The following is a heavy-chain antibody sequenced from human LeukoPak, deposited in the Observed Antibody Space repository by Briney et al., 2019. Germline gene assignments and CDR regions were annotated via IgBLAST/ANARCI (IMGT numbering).Heavy chain of an antibody. CDR1: GFTFSSYG. V-gene: IGHV3-30*18. J-gene: IGHJ3*02. Sequence: GGSLRLSCAASGFTFSSYGMHWVRQAPGKGLEWVAVISYDGSNKYYADSVKGRFTISRDNSKNTLYLQVNSLRAEDTAVYYCAKDEAQFNAFDIWGQGTMVTVSS. CDR2: ISYDGSNK. CDR3: AKDEAQFNAFDI.